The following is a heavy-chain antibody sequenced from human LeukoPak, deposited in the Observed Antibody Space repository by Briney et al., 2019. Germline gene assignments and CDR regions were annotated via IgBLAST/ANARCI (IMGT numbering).Heavy chain of an antibody. J-gene: IGHJ4*02. CDR3: ARALLWFGEATGPSDY. CDR2: IKQDGSEK. Sequence: GGSLRLSCAASGFTFSSYWMSWVCQAPGKGLEWVANIKQDGSEKYYVDSVKGRFTISRDNAKNSLYLQMNSLRAEDTAVYYCARALLWFGEATGPSDYWGQGTLVTVSS. CDR1: GFTFSSYW. V-gene: IGHV3-7*01. D-gene: IGHD3-10*01.